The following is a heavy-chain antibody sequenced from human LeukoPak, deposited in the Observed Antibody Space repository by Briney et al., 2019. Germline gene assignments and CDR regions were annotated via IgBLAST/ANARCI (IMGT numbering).Heavy chain of an antibody. Sequence: PGRSLRLSCAASGCAFNTYAMHWVRQAPGQGLEWVALIWHDGSHKFYSNSVRGQFTISRDNSKNTVSLQMNNLRPEDTAVYYCARELFGSGSYPDFWGQGTLVTVSS. V-gene: IGHV3-33*01. D-gene: IGHD3-10*01. CDR3: ARELFGSGSYPDF. J-gene: IGHJ4*02. CDR2: IWHDGSHK. CDR1: GCAFNTYA.